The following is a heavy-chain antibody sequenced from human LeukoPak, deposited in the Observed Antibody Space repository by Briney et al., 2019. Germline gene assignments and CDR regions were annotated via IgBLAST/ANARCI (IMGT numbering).Heavy chain of an antibody. CDR3: ASLRIEYDFWSGYYFDY. V-gene: IGHV4-59*01. CDR2: IYYSGST. J-gene: IGHJ4*02. D-gene: IGHD3-3*01. Sequence: SETLSLTCTVSGGSISSYYWSWIRQAPGKGLEWIGYIYYSGSTNYNPSLKSRVTISVDTSKDQFSLKLSSVTAADTAVYYCASLRIEYDFWSGYYFDYWGQGTLVTVSS. CDR1: GGSISSYY.